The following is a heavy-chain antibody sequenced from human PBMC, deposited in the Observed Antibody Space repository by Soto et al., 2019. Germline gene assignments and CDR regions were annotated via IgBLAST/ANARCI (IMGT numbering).Heavy chain of an antibody. V-gene: IGHV3-7*01. Sequence: GGSLRLSCAASGFTFSSYWMSWVRQAPGKGLEWVANIKQDGSEKYYVDSVKGRFTISRDNAKNSLYLQMNSLRAEDTAVYYCASWSGYYTGYYYYYYMDVWGKGTTVTVSS. CDR1: GFTFSSYW. J-gene: IGHJ6*03. CDR2: IKQDGSEK. D-gene: IGHD3-3*01. CDR3: ASWSGYYTGYYYYYYMDV.